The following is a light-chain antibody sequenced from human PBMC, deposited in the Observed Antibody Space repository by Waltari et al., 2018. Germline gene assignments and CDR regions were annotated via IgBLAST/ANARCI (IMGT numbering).Light chain of an antibody. CDR2: NAS. CDR1: QSISTY. Sequence: EIVLTQSPATLSLSPGERATLSCRASQSISTYLAWYQQKPGQAPRLLIYNASNRAAGIPARFSGSGSETDFTLTISSLEPEDFAVYYCQQRSNWLWTFGQGTKEEIK. J-gene: IGKJ1*01. CDR3: QQRSNWLWT. V-gene: IGKV3-11*01.